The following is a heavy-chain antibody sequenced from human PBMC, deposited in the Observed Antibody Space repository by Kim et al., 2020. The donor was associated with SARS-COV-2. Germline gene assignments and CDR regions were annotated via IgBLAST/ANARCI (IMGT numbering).Heavy chain of an antibody. Sequence: GGSLRLSCAASGFTFSSYAMSWVRQAPGKGLEWVSAISGSGGSTYYADSVKGRFTISRDNSKNTLYMQMNSLRAEDTAVYYCAKIPAGVLRVLEWLSDDFDYWGQGTLVTVSS. CDR3: AKIPAGVLRVLEWLSDDFDY. CDR1: GFTFSSYA. CDR2: ISGSGGST. V-gene: IGHV3-23*01. J-gene: IGHJ4*02. D-gene: IGHD3-3*01.